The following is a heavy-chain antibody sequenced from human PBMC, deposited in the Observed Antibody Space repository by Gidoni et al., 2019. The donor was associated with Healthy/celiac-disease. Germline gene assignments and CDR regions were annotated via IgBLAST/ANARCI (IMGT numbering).Heavy chain of an antibody. CDR1: GGSFSGYY. CDR3: ARVRGYKDY. V-gene: IGHV4-34*01. CDR2: SNHSGST. Sequence: QVQLQQWGAGLFKPSETLSLTCAVYGGSFSGYYWTWIRQPPGKGLEWIGESNHSGSTNYNPSLKSRVTISVDTSKNQFSLKLSSVTAADTAVYYCARVRGYKDYWGQGTLVTVSS. D-gene: IGHD5-18*01. J-gene: IGHJ4*02.